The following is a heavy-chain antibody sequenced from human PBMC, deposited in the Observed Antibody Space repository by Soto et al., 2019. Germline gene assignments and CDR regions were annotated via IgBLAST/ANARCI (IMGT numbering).Heavy chain of an antibody. V-gene: IGHV3-23*01. CDR3: AKDCCDSSGYYYPMPYFDY. J-gene: IGHJ4*02. Sequence: GGSLRLSCAASGFTFSSYAMSWVRQAPGKGLEWVSAISGSGGSTYYADSVKGRFTISRDNSKNTLYLQMNSLRAEDTAVYYCAKDCCDSSGYYYPMPYFDYWGQGTLVTVSS. D-gene: IGHD3-22*01. CDR2: ISGSGGST. CDR1: GFTFSSYA.